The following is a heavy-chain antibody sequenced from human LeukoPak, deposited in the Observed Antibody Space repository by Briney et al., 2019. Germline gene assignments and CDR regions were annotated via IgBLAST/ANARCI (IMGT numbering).Heavy chain of an antibody. CDR3: ARTPGAFDF. V-gene: IGHV3-7*01. D-gene: IGHD2-15*01. J-gene: IGHJ4*02. Sequence: GGSLRLSCAASGFTFSTYWMTWVRQAPGKGLEWVANIKQDGNEKYYVDSVKGRFTISRDNAKNSLYLQMNSLGVEDTAEYYCARTPGAFDFWGQGTLVIVSS. CDR2: IKQDGNEK. CDR1: GFTFSTYW.